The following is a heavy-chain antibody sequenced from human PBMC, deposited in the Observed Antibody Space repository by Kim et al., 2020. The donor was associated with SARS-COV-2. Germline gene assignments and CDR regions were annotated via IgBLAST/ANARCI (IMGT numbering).Heavy chain of an antibody. CDR3: AKDRTSEYSSPLY. V-gene: IGHV3-43*01. Sequence: YADSVKGRFTISRDNSKTSLYLQMNSLRTEDTALYYCAKDRTSEYSSPLYWGQGTLVTVSS. J-gene: IGHJ4*02. D-gene: IGHD6-6*01.